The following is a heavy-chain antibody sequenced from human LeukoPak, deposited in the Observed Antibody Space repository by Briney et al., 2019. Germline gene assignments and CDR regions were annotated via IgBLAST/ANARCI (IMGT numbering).Heavy chain of an antibody. V-gene: IGHV4-39*01. CDR1: GGSISSSSYY. Sequence: SETLSLTCTVSGGSISSSSYYWGWIRQPPGKGLEWIGSIYYSGSTYYNPPLKSRVTISVDTSKNQFSLKLSSVTAADTAVYYCARTFSIVVVNFDYWGQGTLVTVSS. CDR2: IYYSGST. CDR3: ARTFSIVVVNFDY. D-gene: IGHD3-22*01. J-gene: IGHJ4*02.